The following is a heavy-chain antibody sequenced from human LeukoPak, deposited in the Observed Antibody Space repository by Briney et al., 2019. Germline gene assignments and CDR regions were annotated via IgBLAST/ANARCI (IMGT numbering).Heavy chain of an antibody. V-gene: IGHV4-34*01. CDR3: ARSGYSSRGDAFDI. CDR1: GYSISSGYY. D-gene: IGHD6-13*01. CDR2: TNHSGST. J-gene: IGHJ3*02. Sequence: SETLSLTCAVSGYSISSGYYWSWVRQPPGKGLEWIGETNHSGSTNYNPSLKSRVTISVDTSKNQFSLKLSSVTAADTAVYYCARSGYSSRGDAFDIWGQGTMVTVSS.